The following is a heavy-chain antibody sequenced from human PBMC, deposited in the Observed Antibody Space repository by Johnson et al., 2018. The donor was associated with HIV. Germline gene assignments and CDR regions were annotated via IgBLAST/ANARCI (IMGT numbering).Heavy chain of an antibody. V-gene: IGHV3-30*19. CDR1: GFSFSAYG. CDR3: ARGPHEVVVVAATSAFDI. Sequence: QVQLVESGGGAVQPGGSLRLSCAASGFSFSAYGMHWVRQAPGKGLEWVAVISYDGSNKYYADSVKGRFTISRDNSKNTLYLQMNSLIAEDTAVYYCARGPHEVVVVAATSAFDIWGQGTMVTVSS. D-gene: IGHD2-15*01. CDR2: ISYDGSNK. J-gene: IGHJ3*02.